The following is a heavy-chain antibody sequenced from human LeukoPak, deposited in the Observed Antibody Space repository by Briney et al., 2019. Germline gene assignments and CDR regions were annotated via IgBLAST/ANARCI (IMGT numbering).Heavy chain of an antibody. CDR3: ARGRRLGDYFDY. Sequence: PGGFLRLSCVASGFTFSNYWMSWVRQAPGKGLEWVANLKQDGSETYYVDSVRGRFTISRDNAKNSLYLQMNSLRAEDTAVYYCARGRRLGDYFDYWGQGTLVTVSS. CDR1: GFTFSNYW. D-gene: IGHD3-16*01. CDR2: LKQDGSET. J-gene: IGHJ4*02. V-gene: IGHV3-7*01.